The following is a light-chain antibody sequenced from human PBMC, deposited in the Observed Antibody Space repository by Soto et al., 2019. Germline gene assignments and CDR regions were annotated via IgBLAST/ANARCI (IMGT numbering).Light chain of an antibody. J-gene: IGLJ3*02. CDR1: SSNIGAGYD. CDR2: TNS. Sequence: QSVLTQPPSVSGAPGQGVTISCAGTSSNIGAGYDVHWYQQVPGTAPKLLIYTNSNRPSGVPDRFSGSKSGTSASLAITGLQAADEADYYCQSYDSSLSALVFGGGTKLTDL. CDR3: QSYDSSLSALV. V-gene: IGLV1-40*01.